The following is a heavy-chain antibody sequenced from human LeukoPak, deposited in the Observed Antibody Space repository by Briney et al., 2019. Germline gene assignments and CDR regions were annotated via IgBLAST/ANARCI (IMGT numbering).Heavy chain of an antibody. CDR3: AKDYGDFYFDT. Sequence: PSETLSLTCTVSGGSISSSSYYWGWIRQPPGKGLEWIGSIYYSGITYYNPSLKSRVTMSVDTSKNQSSLSLSSVTAADTAIFYCAKDYGDFYFDTWGRGTLVTVSS. CDR1: GGSISSSSYY. CDR2: IYYSGIT. V-gene: IGHV4-39*02. J-gene: IGHJ4*02. D-gene: IGHD4-17*01.